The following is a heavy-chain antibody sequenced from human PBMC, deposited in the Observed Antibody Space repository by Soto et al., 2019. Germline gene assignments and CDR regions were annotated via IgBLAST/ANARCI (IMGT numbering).Heavy chain of an antibody. V-gene: IGHV3-21*01. D-gene: IGHD6-19*01. CDR2: ISSSSSYI. CDR1: GFTFSSYS. CDR3: ARVSGSSRMYYFDD. J-gene: IGHJ4*02. Sequence: EVQLVESGGGLVKPGGSLRLSCAASGFTFSSYSMNWVRQSPGKGLEWVSSISSSSSYIYYADSVKGRFTISRDNAKNSLYLQMNSLRADDTAVYYCARVSGSSRMYYFDDWGQGTLVTVSS.